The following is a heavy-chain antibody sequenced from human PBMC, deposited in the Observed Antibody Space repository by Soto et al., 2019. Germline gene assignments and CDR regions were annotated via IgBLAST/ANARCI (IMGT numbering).Heavy chain of an antibody. Sequence: ASVKVSCKNSGYTFTNYGITWVRQAPGQGLEWMGWISAYNGDTNCVQKIQGRVTMTANTSTNTASMELRSLSSDDTAVYYCARSAWAHGTGTFDYWGQGTLVTVSS. D-gene: IGHD3-16*01. CDR2: ISAYNGDT. CDR1: GYTFTNYG. V-gene: IGHV1-18*01. J-gene: IGHJ4*02. CDR3: ARSAWAHGTGTFDY.